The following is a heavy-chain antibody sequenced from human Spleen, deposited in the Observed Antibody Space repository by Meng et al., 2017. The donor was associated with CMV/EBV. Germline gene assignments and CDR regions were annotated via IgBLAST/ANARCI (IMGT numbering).Heavy chain of an antibody. D-gene: IGHD2-21*01. Sequence: GGSLRLSCAASGFTFDDYAMHWVRQAPGKGLEWVSGISWNSGSIGYADSVKGRFTISRDNAKNSLYLQMNSLRAEDTALYYCARADRLFVVGLFDYWGQGTLVTVSS. V-gene: IGHV3-9*01. J-gene: IGHJ4*02. CDR3: ARADRLFVVGLFDY. CDR1: GFTFDDYA. CDR2: ISWNSGSI.